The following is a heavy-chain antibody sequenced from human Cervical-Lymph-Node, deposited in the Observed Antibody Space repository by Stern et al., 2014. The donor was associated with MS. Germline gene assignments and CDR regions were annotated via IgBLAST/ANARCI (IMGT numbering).Heavy chain of an antibody. Sequence: VQLVESGPGLVKPSQTLFLTCAVSGDSISSGRFYWSWIRQHPGKGLEWIGNIHFTGSTYYHPSLNSRLSISLDRSKNQFSLKLRSVTAADTAVYYCARDTGAGHDDYGSDWIDPWGQGTLVTVSS. CDR2: IHFTGST. J-gene: IGHJ5*02. CDR1: GDSISSGRFY. D-gene: IGHD4-17*01. V-gene: IGHV4-31*11. CDR3: ARDTGAGHDDYGSDWIDP.